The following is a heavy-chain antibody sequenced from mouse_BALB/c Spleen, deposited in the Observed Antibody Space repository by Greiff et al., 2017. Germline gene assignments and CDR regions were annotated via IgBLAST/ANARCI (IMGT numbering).Heavy chain of an antibody. V-gene: IGHV14-3*02. D-gene: IGHD2-10*02. Sequence: EVQLVESGAELVKPGASVKLSCTASGFNIKDTYMHWVKQRPEQGLEWIGRIDPANGNTKYDPKFQGKATITADTSSNTAYLQLSSLTSEDTAVYYCASYARFAYWGQGTLVTVSA. CDR1: GFNIKDTY. CDR2: IDPANGNT. J-gene: IGHJ3*01. CDR3: ASYARFAY.